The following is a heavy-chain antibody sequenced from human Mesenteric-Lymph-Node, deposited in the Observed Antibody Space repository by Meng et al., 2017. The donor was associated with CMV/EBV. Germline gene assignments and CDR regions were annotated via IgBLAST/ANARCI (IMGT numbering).Heavy chain of an antibody. V-gene: IGHV4-39*07. CDR3: ARETSSPTISYYYYGLDV. CDR1: GGSISSSSYY. J-gene: IGHJ6*02. CDR2: IYYSGST. Sequence: SETLSLTCTVSGGSISSSSYYWGWIRQPPGKGLEWIGSIYYSGSTYYNPSLKSRVTISVDTSKNQFSLKLSSVTAADTAVYYCARETSSPTISYYYYGLDVWGQGTTVTVSS. D-gene: IGHD1-1*01.